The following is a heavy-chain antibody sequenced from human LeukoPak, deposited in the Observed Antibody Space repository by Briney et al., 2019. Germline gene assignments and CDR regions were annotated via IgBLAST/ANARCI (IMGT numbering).Heavy chain of an antibody. J-gene: IGHJ4*02. CDR1: GFTFNSYA. CDR2: IWLDGTNK. D-gene: IGHD5-24*01. CDR3: AKEGYNYVIDY. Sequence: GGSLRLSCAASGFTFNSYAMHWVRQAPGKGLEWVAGIWLDGTNKFHADSVKGRFTISRDNSKNTLYLQMDSLRAEDTAVYYCAKEGYNYVIDYWGQGTLVIVSS. V-gene: IGHV3-33*06.